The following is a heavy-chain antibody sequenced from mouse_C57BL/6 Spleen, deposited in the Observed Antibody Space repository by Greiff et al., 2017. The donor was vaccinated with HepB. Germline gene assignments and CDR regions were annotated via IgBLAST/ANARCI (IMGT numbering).Heavy chain of an antibody. D-gene: IGHD2-4*01. J-gene: IGHJ1*03. V-gene: IGHV5-17*01. CDR1: GFTFSDYG. CDR3: ARRPIYYDYDGYWYFDV. Sequence: EVKLVESGGGLVKPGGSLKLSCAASGFTFSDYGMHWVRQAPEKGLEWVAYISSGSSTIYYADTVKGRFTISRDNAKNTLFLQMTSLRSEDTAMYYCARRPIYYDYDGYWYFDVWGTGTTVTVSS. CDR2: ISSGSSTI.